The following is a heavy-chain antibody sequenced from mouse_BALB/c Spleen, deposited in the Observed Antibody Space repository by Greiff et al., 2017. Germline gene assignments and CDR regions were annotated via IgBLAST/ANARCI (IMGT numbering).Heavy chain of an antibody. CDR3: ARGGLRAWFAY. J-gene: IGHJ3*01. CDR2: IDPANGNT. CDR1: GFNIKDTY. V-gene: IGHV14-3*02. Sequence: EVKLMESGAELVRSGASVKLSCTASGFNIKDTYMHWVKQRPEQGLEWIGRIDPANGNTKYDPKFQGKATITADTSSNTAYLQLSSLTSEDTAVYYCARGGLRAWFAYWGQGTLVTVSA. D-gene: IGHD2-2*01.